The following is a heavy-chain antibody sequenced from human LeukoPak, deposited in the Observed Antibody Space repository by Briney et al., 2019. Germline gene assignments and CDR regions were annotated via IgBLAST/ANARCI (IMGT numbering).Heavy chain of an antibody. D-gene: IGHD1/OR15-1a*01. V-gene: IGHV3-21*01. CDR3: ARGPTRIGVAGTWPLDY. J-gene: IGHJ4*02. CDR1: GFTFGDYT. CDR2: ISSGNTYI. Sequence: PGGSLRLSCAASGFTFGDYTMKWFRKPQGKGLEGVSSISSGNTYIYYGDSVKGRFTISRDNAKTSLYLQLNSLRAEDTAVYYCARGPTRIGVAGTWPLDYWGQGTLVIVSS.